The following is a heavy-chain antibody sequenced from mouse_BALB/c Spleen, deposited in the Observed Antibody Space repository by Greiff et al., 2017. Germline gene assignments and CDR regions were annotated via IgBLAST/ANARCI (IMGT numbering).Heavy chain of an antibody. V-gene: IGHV1-9*01. Sequence: VQLQQSGAELMKPGASVKISCKATGYTFSSYWIEWVKQRPGHGLEWIGEILPGSGSTNYNEKFKGKATFTADTSSNTAYMQLSSLTSEDSAVYYCANYYGYYAMDYWGQGTSVTVSS. J-gene: IGHJ4*01. CDR2: ILPGSGST. CDR3: ANYYGYYAMDY. D-gene: IGHD1-2*01. CDR1: GYTFSSYW.